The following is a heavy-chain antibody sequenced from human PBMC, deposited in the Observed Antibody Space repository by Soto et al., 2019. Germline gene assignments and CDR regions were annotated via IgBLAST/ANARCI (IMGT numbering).Heavy chain of an antibody. Sequence: QVQLVQSGAEVKKPGSSVKVSCKASGGTFSSYAISWVRQAPGQGLEWMGGIIPIFGTANYAQKFQGRVTITADESTSTAYMELSSLRSEDTAVYYCARDDRVTPYYYYGMDVWGQGTTVTVSS. V-gene: IGHV1-69*01. J-gene: IGHJ6*02. CDR3: ARDDRVTPYYYYGMDV. CDR1: GGTFSSYA. D-gene: IGHD2-21*02. CDR2: IIPIFGTA.